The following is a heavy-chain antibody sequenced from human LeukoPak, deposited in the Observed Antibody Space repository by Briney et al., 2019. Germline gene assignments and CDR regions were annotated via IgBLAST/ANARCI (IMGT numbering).Heavy chain of an antibody. CDR2: ISSSGSTI. J-gene: IGHJ4*02. V-gene: IGHV3-11*04. CDR3: ARDLSYDFWSGYLDY. D-gene: IGHD3-3*01. Sequence: GGSLRLSCAASGFTFSDYYTSWIRQAPGKGLEWVSYISSSGSTIHYAGSVKGRFTISRDNAKNSLYLQMNSLRAEDTAVYYCARDLSYDFWSGYLDYWGQGTLVTVSS. CDR1: GFTFSDYY.